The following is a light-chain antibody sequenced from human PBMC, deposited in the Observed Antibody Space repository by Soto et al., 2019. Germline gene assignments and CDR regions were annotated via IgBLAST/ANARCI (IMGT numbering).Light chain of an antibody. CDR2: DVS. CDR3: QHYDHLPPLT. Sequence: DIQMIQSPSSLSASVGDRVTITCQASQYIKNYLNWYQQKPGKAPKLLSYDVSNRETGVPSRFSGSGSGTHFSLTISRLQPEDVATYYCQHYDHLPPLTFRGGPRVQIK. CDR1: QYIKNY. J-gene: IGKJ4*01. V-gene: IGKV1-33*01.